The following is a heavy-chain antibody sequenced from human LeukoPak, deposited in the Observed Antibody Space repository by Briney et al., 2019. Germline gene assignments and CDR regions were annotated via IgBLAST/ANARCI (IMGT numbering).Heavy chain of an antibody. D-gene: IGHD2-2*01. CDR2: INPNSGDT. CDR3: ARANFLYCSSTTCLFDY. Sequence: ASVKVSCKASGYTFTDYYLHWVRQATGQGFEWMGWINPNSGDTNYAQKLQGRVTMTRDTSISTAHMEMSRLRSDDTAVYYCARANFLYCSSTTCLFDYWGQGTLVTVSS. J-gene: IGHJ4*02. V-gene: IGHV1-2*02. CDR1: GYTFTDYY.